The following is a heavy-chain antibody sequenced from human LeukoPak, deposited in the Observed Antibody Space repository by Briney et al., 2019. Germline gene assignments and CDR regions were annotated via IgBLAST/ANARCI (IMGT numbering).Heavy chain of an antibody. CDR2: IGPYNGNT. CDR1: GYTFTSYG. D-gene: IGHD3-10*01. Sequence: ASVKVSCKASGYTFTSYGISWVRQAPGQGLEWMGWIGPYNGNTNYAQNLQGRVTMTTDTSTSTAYMELGSLGSDDTAVYYCAREQDSLVRGVIGYWGQGTLVTVSS. J-gene: IGHJ4*02. CDR3: AREQDSLVRGVIGY. V-gene: IGHV1-18*01.